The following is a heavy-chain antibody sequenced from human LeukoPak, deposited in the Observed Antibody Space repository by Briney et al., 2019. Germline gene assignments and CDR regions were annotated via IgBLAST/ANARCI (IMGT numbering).Heavy chain of an antibody. CDR2: IYYSGST. J-gene: IGHJ6*03. D-gene: IGHD6-19*01. V-gene: IGHV4-59*12. CDR1: GGSFSGYY. Sequence: SETLSLTCAVYGGSFSGYYWTWIRQPPGKGLEWLGYIYYSGSTNYNPSLKSRVTISLDTSKNQFSLKLSSVTAADTAVYYCAREVVSGWTTHYYYYYMDVWGKGTTVTVSS. CDR3: AREVVSGWTTHYYYYYMDV.